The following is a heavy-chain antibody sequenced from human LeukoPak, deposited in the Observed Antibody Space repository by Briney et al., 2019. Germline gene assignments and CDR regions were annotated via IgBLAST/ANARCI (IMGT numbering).Heavy chain of an antibody. Sequence: GGSLRLSCAASGFTFSSYAMSWVRQAPGNGLEWVSAISGSGGSTYYADSVKGPFTISRDNSKNTLYLQMNSLRAEDTAVYYCAPWGRYYFDYWGQGTLVTVSS. D-gene: IGHD3-16*01. J-gene: IGHJ4*02. CDR3: APWGRYYFDY. V-gene: IGHV3-23*01. CDR1: GFTFSSYA. CDR2: ISGSGGST.